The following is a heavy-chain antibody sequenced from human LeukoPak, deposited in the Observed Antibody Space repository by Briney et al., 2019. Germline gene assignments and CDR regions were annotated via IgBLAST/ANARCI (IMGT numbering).Heavy chain of an antibody. V-gene: IGHV3-64*01. CDR1: GFTFSSYA. Sequence: GGSLRLSCAASGFTFSSYAMHWVRQAPGKGLEYVSAISSNGGSTYYANSVKGRFTIPRDNSKNTLYLQMGSLRAEDMAVYYCARQSYCSGGSCYSAAFDIWGQGTMVTVSS. D-gene: IGHD2-15*01. CDR3: ARQSYCSGGSCYSAAFDI. CDR2: ISSNGGST. J-gene: IGHJ3*02.